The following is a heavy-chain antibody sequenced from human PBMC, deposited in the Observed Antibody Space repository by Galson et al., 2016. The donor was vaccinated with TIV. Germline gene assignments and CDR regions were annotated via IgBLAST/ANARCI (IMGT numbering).Heavy chain of an antibody. CDR3: ARGGQRNWDYRPFDY. V-gene: IGHV1-2*02. Sequence: SVKVSCKVSGYIFRNYYLVWVRQAPGQGLEWMGRINPDSGDINYAQRFQGRVTMTRDTSINTAYMELSRLSSDDTAVYYCARGGQRNWDYRPFDYWVQGTLVTVSS. CDR2: INPDSGDI. D-gene: IGHD1-7*01. CDR1: GYIFRNYY. J-gene: IGHJ4*02.